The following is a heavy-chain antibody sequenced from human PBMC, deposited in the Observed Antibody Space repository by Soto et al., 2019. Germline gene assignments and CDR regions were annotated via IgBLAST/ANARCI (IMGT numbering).Heavy chain of an antibody. V-gene: IGHV3-7*01. CDR3: ARDWEGYCSGGSCAFYYYYYYMDV. Sequence: GWSLRLSCAASGFTFSSYWMSWVRQAPGKGLEWVANIKQDGSEKYYVDSVKGRFTISRDNAKNSLYLQMNSLRAEDTAVYYCARDWEGYCSGGSCAFYYYYYYMDVWGKGTTVTVSS. CDR2: IKQDGSEK. CDR1: GFTFSSYW. J-gene: IGHJ6*03. D-gene: IGHD2-15*01.